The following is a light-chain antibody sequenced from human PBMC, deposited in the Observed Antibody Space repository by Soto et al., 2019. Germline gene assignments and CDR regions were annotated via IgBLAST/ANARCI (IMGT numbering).Light chain of an antibody. Sequence: QSVLTQPASVSGSPGQSITISCTGTSSDVGGYNYVSWYQQHPGKAPKLMIYEVSNRPSGVSNRFSGSKSGNTASLTISGLHAEDEADYYCSSYTSNSTYVFGTGTKLTVL. CDR3: SSYTSNSTYV. CDR1: SSDVGGYNY. J-gene: IGLJ1*01. CDR2: EVS. V-gene: IGLV2-14*01.